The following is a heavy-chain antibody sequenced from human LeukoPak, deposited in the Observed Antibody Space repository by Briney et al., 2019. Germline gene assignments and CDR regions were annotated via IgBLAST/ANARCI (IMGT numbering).Heavy chain of an antibody. D-gene: IGHD4-23*01. V-gene: IGHV3-33*01. CDR2: VWYDGSNK. J-gene: IGHJ4*02. CDR3: ARGLNYGGNSGFDY. CDR1: GFTFRSYD. Sequence: GRSLRLSCAASGFTFRSYDMHWVRQAPAKGLAWVAFVWYDGSNKYYADSVKGRFTISRDNSKNTLYLQMNSLRAEHTAVYYCARGLNYGGNSGFDYWGQGTLVTVSS.